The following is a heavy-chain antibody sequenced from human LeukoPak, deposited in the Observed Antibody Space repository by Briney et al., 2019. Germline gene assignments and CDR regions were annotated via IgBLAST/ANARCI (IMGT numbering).Heavy chain of an antibody. V-gene: IGHV4-30-2*01. Sequence: SETLSLTCTVSGGSISSGGYYWSWIRQPPGKGLEWIGYIYHSGSTNYPPSLKSRVTISVDTSKHQFSLKLSSVPAADTAVYSCARLPLGGIVVVPAATRGYMDVWGKGTTVTVSS. J-gene: IGHJ6*03. D-gene: IGHD2-2*01. CDR3: ARLPLGGIVVVPAATRGYMDV. CDR1: GGSISSGGYY. CDR2: IYHSGST.